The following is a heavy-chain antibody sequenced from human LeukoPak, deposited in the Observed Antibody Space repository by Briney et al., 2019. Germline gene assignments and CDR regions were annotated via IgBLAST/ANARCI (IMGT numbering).Heavy chain of an antibody. J-gene: IGHJ4*02. D-gene: IGHD3-22*01. CDR3: AKDFDWDYYDSSGYFDY. Sequence: PGGSLRLSCAASGFTFSSYAMSWVRQAPGKGLEWVSAISGSGGSTYYADSVKGRFTISRDNSKNTLYLQMNGLRAEDTAVYYCAKDFDWDYYDSSGYFDYWGQGTLVTVSS. CDR2: ISGSGGST. V-gene: IGHV3-23*01. CDR1: GFTFSSYA.